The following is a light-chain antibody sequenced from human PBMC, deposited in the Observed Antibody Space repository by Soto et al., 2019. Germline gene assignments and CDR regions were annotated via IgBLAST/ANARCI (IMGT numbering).Light chain of an antibody. CDR2: EVT. Sequence: SALTQPPSASGSPGQSVTISCTGTGSDVGGYNYVSWYQQYPGRAPKLMIYEVTKRPSGVPDRFSASKSGNTASLTVSGLQAEDEADYYCSSYAASNNFYFVFGGGTKVTVL. CDR1: GSDVGGYNY. CDR3: SSYAASNNFYFV. V-gene: IGLV2-8*01. J-gene: IGLJ3*02.